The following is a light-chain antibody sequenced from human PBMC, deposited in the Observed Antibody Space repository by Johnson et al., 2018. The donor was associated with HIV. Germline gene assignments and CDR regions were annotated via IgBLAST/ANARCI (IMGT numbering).Light chain of an antibody. Sequence: QSVLTQPPSVSAAPGQRVTISFSGSSSNIGDNYVSWYQQLPGTAPKLLIYENNKRPSGIPDRFSGSKSGTSATLGITGLQTGDEADYYCGTWDSSRSSGLYVFGTGTEVTVL. V-gene: IGLV1-51*02. CDR1: SSNIGDNY. CDR3: GTWDSSRSSGLYV. J-gene: IGLJ1*01. CDR2: ENN.